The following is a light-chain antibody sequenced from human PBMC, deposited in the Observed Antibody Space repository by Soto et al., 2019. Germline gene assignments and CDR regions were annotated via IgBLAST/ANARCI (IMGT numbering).Light chain of an antibody. CDR2: AAS. V-gene: IGKV1-9*01. CDR3: QQLNTYPLT. J-gene: IGKJ4*01. CDR1: QGISSY. Sequence: DIQLTQSPSFLSASVGDRVTITCRASQGISSYLAWYQQKPGKAPKVLIYAASTFQSGVPSRFTGSGSGTEFTLTISSLQPEDFATYYCQQLNTYPLTFGGGTKVEIK.